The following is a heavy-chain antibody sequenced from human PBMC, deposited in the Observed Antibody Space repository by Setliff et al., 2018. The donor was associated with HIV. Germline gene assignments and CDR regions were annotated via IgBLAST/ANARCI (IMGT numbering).Heavy chain of an antibody. J-gene: IGHJ4*02. CDR3: AKLLPAADMAREIDS. Sequence: PSETLSLTCTVSGGSINNNNYYWGWIRQPPGKGLEWIGSIYYTEGTYSNPSLTSRLSISLDTSKNQFSLNLHSVTAADTAVYYCAKLLPAADMAREIDSWGQGTLVTVSS. D-gene: IGHD2-2*01. CDR2: IYYTEGT. V-gene: IGHV4-39*01. CDR1: GGSINNNNYY.